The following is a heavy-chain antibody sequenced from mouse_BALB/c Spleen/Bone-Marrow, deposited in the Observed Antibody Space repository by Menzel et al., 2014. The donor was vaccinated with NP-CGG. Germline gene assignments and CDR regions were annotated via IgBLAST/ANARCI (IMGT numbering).Heavy chain of an antibody. Sequence: QVQLKESGPGLVQPSQSLSITCTVSGFSLTNYGEHWVRQSPGKGLEWLGVIWSSGSTDYNAAFISRLTISKDNSKSQVFFKMNSLQANDTAIYYCARKPTIGTIGYWGQGTTLTVSS. D-gene: IGHD2-14*01. CDR3: ARKPTIGTIGY. V-gene: IGHV2-2*02. CDR1: GFSLTNYG. J-gene: IGHJ2*01. CDR2: IWSSGST.